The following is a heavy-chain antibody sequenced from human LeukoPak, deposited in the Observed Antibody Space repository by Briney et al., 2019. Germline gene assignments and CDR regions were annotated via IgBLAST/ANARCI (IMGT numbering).Heavy chain of an antibody. Sequence: GGSLRLSCAASGFTFSSYAMHWVRQAPGKGLEWVAVISYDGSNKYYADSVKGRFTISRDNAKDSLYLQMNSLRAEDTALYYCAKAPSHPAYAFDIWGQGTMVTVSS. J-gene: IGHJ3*02. V-gene: IGHV3-30-3*01. CDR3: AKAPSHPAYAFDI. CDR2: ISYDGSNK. CDR1: GFTFSSYA.